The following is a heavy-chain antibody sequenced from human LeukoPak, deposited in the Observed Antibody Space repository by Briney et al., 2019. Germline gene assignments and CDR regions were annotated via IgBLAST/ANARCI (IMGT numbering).Heavy chain of an antibody. J-gene: IGHJ4*02. Sequence: SETLSLTCTVSGGSVNNYYWSWIRQPPGKGLDWIGYIYRGSTKYNPSLKSRVTISMDTSQNQISLRLLSVTAADTAVYYCAGHAAISAAGTAPFDNWGQGTLVTVPS. CDR2: IYRGST. CDR1: GGSVNNYY. V-gene: IGHV4-59*08. D-gene: IGHD6-13*01. CDR3: AGHAAISAAGTAPFDN.